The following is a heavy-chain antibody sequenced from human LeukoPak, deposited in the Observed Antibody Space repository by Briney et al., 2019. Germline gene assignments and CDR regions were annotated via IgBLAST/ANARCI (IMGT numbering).Heavy chain of an antibody. D-gene: IGHD2-15*01. V-gene: IGHV3-48*03. J-gene: IGHJ4*02. CDR1: GFTFSNYE. Sequence: PGGSLRLSCAASGFTFSNYEMNWVRQAPGKGLEWVSYISDSGSTIHYADSVKGRFTISRDNAKNSLYLQMNSLRAEDTAVYYCVGELGYCRGGDYWGQGTLVTVSS. CDR2: ISDSGSTI. CDR3: VGELGYCRGGDY.